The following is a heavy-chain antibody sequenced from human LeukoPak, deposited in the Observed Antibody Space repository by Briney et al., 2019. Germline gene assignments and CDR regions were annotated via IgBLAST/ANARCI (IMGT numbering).Heavy chain of an antibody. V-gene: IGHV3-48*03. D-gene: IGHD1-26*01. J-gene: IGHJ4*02. CDR2: ISSSGSTI. CDR1: GFTFSSYE. Sequence: GGSLRLSCAASGFTFSSYEMNWVRQAPGKGLEWVSYISSSGSTIYYADSVKGRFTISRDNAKNSPYLQMNSLRAEDTAVYYCARDLGAMGFDYWGQGTLVTVSS. CDR3: ARDLGAMGFDY.